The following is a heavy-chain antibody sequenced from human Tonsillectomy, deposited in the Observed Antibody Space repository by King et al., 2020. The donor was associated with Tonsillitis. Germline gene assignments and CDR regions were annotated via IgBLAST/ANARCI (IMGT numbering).Heavy chain of an antibody. CDR3: AEGPH. CDR1: GFTFRMSA. Sequence: QLVQSGGGVVQPGPSLRLSCAASGFTFRMSAMHWVRQAPGMGPEWVAMISFDGSNKQYGDSVKGRVTVSRDNSKNTVFLQINSLRLDDTAVYHCAEGPHWGQGTLVTVSS. J-gene: IGHJ4*02. V-gene: IGHV3-30*18. CDR2: ISFDGSNK.